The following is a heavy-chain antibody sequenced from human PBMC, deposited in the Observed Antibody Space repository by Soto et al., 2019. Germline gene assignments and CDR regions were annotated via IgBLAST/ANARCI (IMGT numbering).Heavy chain of an antibody. D-gene: IGHD3-3*01. V-gene: IGHV4-31*03. CDR1: GGSISSGGYY. J-gene: IGHJ5*02. CDR3: ARVPFSSFGVADPPVGWFDP. Sequence: SETLSLTCTVSGGSISSGGYYWSWIRQHPGKGLEWIGYIYYSGSTYYNPSLKSRITISVDTSKNRFSLKLSSVTAADTAVYYCARVPFSSFGVADPPVGWFDPWGQGTLVTVSS. CDR2: IYYSGST.